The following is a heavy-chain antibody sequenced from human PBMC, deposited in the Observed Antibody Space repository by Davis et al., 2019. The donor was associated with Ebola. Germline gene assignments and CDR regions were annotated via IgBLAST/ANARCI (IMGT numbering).Heavy chain of an antibody. Sequence: KFQGRVTITADESTSTAYMELSSLRSEDTAVYYCASQPLGGSYFDYWGRGTLVTVSS. V-gene: IGHV1-69*01. D-gene: IGHD1-26*01. J-gene: IGHJ4*03. CDR3: ASQPLGGSYFDY.